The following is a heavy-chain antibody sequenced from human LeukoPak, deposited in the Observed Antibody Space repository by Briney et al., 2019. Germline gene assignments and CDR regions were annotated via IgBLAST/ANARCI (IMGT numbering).Heavy chain of an antibody. CDR1: GFTFSSYA. D-gene: IGHD6-13*01. CDR2: INHSGST. J-gene: IGHJ3*02. V-gene: IGHV4-34*01. CDR3: ARGQHSSSWYRTPRGAFDI. Sequence: GSLRLSCAASGFTFSSYAMSWVRQAPGKGLEWIGEINHSGSTNYNPSLKSRVTISVDTSKNQFSLKLSSVTAADTAVYYCARGQHSSSWYRTPRGAFDIWGQGTMVTVSS.